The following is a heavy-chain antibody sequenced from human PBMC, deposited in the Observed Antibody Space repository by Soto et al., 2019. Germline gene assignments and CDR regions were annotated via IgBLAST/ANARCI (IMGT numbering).Heavy chain of an antibody. Sequence: GASVKVSCKASGYTFTSYYMHWVRQAPGQGLEWMGIINPSGGSTSYAQKFQGRVTMTRDTSTSTVYMELSSLRSEDTAVYYCARGGDNWHHVNYHGMDVWGQGTRGNVSS. CDR3: ARGGDNWHHVNYHGMDV. CDR2: INPSGGST. CDR1: GYTFTSYY. J-gene: IGHJ6*02. V-gene: IGHV1-46*01. D-gene: IGHD1-20*01.